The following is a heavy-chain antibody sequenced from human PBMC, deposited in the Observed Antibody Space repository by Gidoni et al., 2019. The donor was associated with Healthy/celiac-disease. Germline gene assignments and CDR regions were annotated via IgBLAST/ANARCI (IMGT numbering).Heavy chain of an antibody. Sequence: QVQLPESSPGLVKPSEALSLTRKVSGGSLRSYYWSWIRQPAGKGMEWIGRIYTSGSNNYNPSLKSRVTMSVDTSKNQFSLKLSSVTAADTAVYYCARERLHYWSSTSCRYFDYWGQGTLVTVSS. CDR3: ARERLHYWSSTSCRYFDY. D-gene: IGHD2-2*01. J-gene: IGHJ4*02. V-gene: IGHV4-4*07. CDR2: IYTSGSN. CDR1: GGSLRSYY.